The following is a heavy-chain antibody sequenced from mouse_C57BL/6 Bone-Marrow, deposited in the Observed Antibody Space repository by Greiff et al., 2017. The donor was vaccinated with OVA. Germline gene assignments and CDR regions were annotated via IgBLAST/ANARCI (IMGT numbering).Heavy chain of an antibody. Sequence: EVQRVESGGGLVKPGGSLKLSCAASGFTFSSYAMSWVRQTPEKRLEWVATISDGGSYTYYPDNVKGRFTLSRDNAKNNLYLQMGHLKSEDTAMYYCARDRYGSSYDWYFDVWGTGTTVTVSS. CDR3: ARDRYGSSYDWYFDV. D-gene: IGHD1-1*01. CDR2: ISDGGSYT. CDR1: GFTFSSYA. J-gene: IGHJ1*03. V-gene: IGHV5-4*01.